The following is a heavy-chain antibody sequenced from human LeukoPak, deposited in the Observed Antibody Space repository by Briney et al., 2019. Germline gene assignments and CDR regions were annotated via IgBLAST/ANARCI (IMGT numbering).Heavy chain of an antibody. D-gene: IGHD3-3*01. CDR2: ISSSGSTI. V-gene: IGHV3-11*01. CDR3: ARDSLYDFWSGYYTGGTYYFDY. Sequence: PWGSLRLSCAASGFTFSDYYMSWIRQAPGKGLEWVSYISSSGSTIYYADSVKGRFTISRDNAKSSLYLQMNSLRAEDTAVYYCARDSLYDFWSGYYTGGTYYFDYWGQGTLVTVSS. J-gene: IGHJ4*02. CDR1: GFTFSDYY.